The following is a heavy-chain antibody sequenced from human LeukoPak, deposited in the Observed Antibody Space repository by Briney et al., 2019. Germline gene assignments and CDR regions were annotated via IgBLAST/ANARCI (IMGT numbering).Heavy chain of an antibody. D-gene: IGHD5-12*01. CDR1: GGSISSGGYY. Sequence: PSETLSLTCTVSGGSISSGGYYWSWIRQPAGKGLEWIGRIYTSGSTNYNPSLKSRVTISVDTSKNQFSLKLSSVTAADTAVYYCARVGSGSYWYFDLWGRGTLVTVSS. CDR3: ARVGSGSYWYFDL. V-gene: IGHV4-61*02. CDR2: IYTSGST. J-gene: IGHJ2*01.